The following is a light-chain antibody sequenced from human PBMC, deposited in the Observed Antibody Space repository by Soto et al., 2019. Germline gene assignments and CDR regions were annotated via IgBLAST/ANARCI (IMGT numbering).Light chain of an antibody. Sequence: QSALTQPPSVSGAPGQRVTISCTGGSSNIGAGYDVHWYQQPPGTAPKLLIYGNSNRPSGVPDRFSGSKSGTSASLAITGLQAEDEADYYCQAYDSSLSGSGVFGGGTKLTVL. J-gene: IGLJ3*02. V-gene: IGLV1-40*01. CDR1: SSNIGAGYD. CDR3: QAYDSSLSGSGV. CDR2: GNS.